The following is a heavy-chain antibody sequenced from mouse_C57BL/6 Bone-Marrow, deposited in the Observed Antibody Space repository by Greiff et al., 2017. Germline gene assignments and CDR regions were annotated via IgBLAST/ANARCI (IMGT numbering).Heavy chain of an antibody. CDR3: ARGEDGYLDYYAMDY. J-gene: IGHJ4*01. Sequence: QVQLQQPGAELVKPGASVKLSCKASGYTFTSYWMHWVKQRPGQGLEWIGMIHPNSGSTNYNEKFKSKATLTVDKSSSTAYMQLSSLTSEDSAVYFCARGEDGYLDYYAMDYWGQGTSVTVSS. D-gene: IGHD2-3*01. CDR2: IHPNSGST. CDR1: GYTFTSYW. V-gene: IGHV1-64*01.